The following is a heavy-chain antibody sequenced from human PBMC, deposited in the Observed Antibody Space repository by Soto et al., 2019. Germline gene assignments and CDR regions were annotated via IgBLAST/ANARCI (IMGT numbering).Heavy chain of an antibody. D-gene: IGHD6-13*01. CDR3: SRWESGPGAYSSSWYWFGP. J-gene: IGHJ5*02. V-gene: IGHV6-1*01. CDR1: GASVSSNSAA. Sequence: SQTLSLTCAISGASVSSNSAAWNWIRQSPSRGLEWLGRTYYRSKWYNDYEVSVKSRITINPNTSKNQFSLQLNSVTPEDKAVNLFSRWESGPGAYSSSWYWFGPWGQGTLVTVSS. CDR2: TYYRSKWYN.